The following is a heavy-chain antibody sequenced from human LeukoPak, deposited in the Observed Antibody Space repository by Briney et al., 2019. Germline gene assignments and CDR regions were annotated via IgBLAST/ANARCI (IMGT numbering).Heavy chain of an antibody. CDR2: ISAYNGNT. J-gene: IGHJ3*02. Sequence: ASVKVSCKASGYTFPSYGLSGVRQPPGQGFEWLGWISAYNGNTNYAQKLQGRVTMTTDTSTSTAYMELRSLRSDDTAAYYCARVGGGSWDAFDIWGQGTMVTVSS. CDR3: ARVGGGSWDAFDI. CDR1: GYTFPSYG. D-gene: IGHD2-15*01. V-gene: IGHV1-18*01.